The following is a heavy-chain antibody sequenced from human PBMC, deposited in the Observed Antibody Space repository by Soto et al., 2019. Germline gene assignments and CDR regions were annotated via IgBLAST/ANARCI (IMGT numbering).Heavy chain of an antibody. J-gene: IGHJ5*02. CDR2: IHGGGGGT. CDR3: VRDAVTGNGEWDCFDP. Sequence: EGQLLESGGGSVQPGGSLRISCAASGFTLSKYAMTWVRQAPGKGLEWVSSIHGGGGGTAYADSVKGRCTISRYDSKKTQDLQMNNLRVEDTAVYYCVRDAVTGNGEWDCFDPWGQGTLVTV. CDR1: GFTLSKYA. D-gene: IGHD6-19*01. V-gene: IGHV3-23*01.